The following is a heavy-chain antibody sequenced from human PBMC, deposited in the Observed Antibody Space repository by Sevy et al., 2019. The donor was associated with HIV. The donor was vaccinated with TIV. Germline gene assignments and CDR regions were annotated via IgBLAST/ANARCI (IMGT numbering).Heavy chain of an antibody. Sequence: GGSLRLSCAASGFSFSSHGMHWVRQAPGKGLEWQAVISYDGNKRYYADSVKGRFTISRDNSKNTLYLQMNSLRAEDTAGYYCARDGGGYNYAPSDYWGQGTLVTVSS. V-gene: IGHV3-30*03. CDR3: ARDGGGYNYAPSDY. CDR1: GFSFSSHG. D-gene: IGHD1-1*01. J-gene: IGHJ4*02. CDR2: ISYDGNKR.